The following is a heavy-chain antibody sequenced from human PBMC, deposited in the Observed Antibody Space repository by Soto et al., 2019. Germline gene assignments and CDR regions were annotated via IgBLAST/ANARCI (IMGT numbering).Heavy chain of an antibody. CDR3: AKEPTVTTSEYFQH. J-gene: IGHJ1*01. CDR1: GFTFSSYV. V-gene: IGHV3-30*18. Sequence: GGSLRLSCAASGFTFSSYVMHWVRQAPGKGLEWVEVISYDGSNKYYADSVKGRFTISRDNSKNTLYLQMNSLRAEDTAVYYCAKEPTVTTSEYFQHWGQGTLVTVSS. D-gene: IGHD4-17*01. CDR2: ISYDGSNK.